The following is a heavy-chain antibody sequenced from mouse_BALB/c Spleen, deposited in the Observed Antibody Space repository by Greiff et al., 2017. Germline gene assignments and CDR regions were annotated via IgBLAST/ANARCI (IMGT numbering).Heavy chain of an antibody. Sequence: EVKLVESGGGLVKPGGSLKLSCAASGFTFSSYAMSWVRQTPEKRLEWVASISSGGSTYYPDSVKGRFTISRDNARNILYLQMSSLRSEDTAMYYCARDYDGYYVYFDYWGQGTTLTVSS. CDR2: ISSGGST. CDR1: GFTFSSYA. CDR3: ARDYDGYYVYFDY. J-gene: IGHJ2*01. V-gene: IGHV5-6-5*01. D-gene: IGHD2-3*01.